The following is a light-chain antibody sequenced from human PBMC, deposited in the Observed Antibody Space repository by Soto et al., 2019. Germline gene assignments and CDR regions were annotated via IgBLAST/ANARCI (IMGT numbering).Light chain of an antibody. V-gene: IGKV3-20*01. Sequence: EIVLTQSPGTLSLSPGERATLTCRASQSVRSSYLAWYQQKPGQAPRHLIYGASSRATGIPDRFSGSGSGTDFTLTISRLEPGDFAVYYCQQYGSSPYTFGQGTKLEIK. CDR1: QSVRSSY. CDR3: QQYGSSPYT. CDR2: GAS. J-gene: IGKJ2*01.